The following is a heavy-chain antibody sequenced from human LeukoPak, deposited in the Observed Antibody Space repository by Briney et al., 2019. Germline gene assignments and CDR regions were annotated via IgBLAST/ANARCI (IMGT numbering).Heavy chain of an antibody. CDR2: ISSSGSTI. J-gene: IGHJ6*02. CDR1: GFTFSDYY. V-gene: IGHV3-11*04. CDR3: ARDKEKAGTVPYYYYGMDV. Sequence: GGSLRLSCAASGFTFSDYYMSWIRQAPGKGLEWVSYISSSGSTIYYADSVKGRFTISRDNSKNTLYLQMNSLRAEDTAVYYCARDKEKAGTVPYYYYGMDVWGQGTTVTVSS. D-gene: IGHD6-19*01.